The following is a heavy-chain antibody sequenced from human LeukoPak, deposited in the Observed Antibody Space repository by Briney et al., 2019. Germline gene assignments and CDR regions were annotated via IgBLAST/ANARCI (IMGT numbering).Heavy chain of an antibody. CDR1: GFTFSSYS. CDR2: ISSSSSTI. D-gene: IGHD3-16*02. CDR3: AREKYYDYVWGSYRYLFDY. Sequence: GGSLRLSCAASGFTFSSYSMNWVRQAPGKGLEWVSYISSSSSTIYYADSVKGRFTISRDNAKNSLYLQMNSLRAEDTAVYYCAREKYYDYVWGSYRYLFDYWGQGTLVTVSS. J-gene: IGHJ4*02. V-gene: IGHV3-48*01.